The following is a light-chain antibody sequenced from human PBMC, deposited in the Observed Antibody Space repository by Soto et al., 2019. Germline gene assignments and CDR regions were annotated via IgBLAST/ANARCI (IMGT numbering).Light chain of an antibody. J-gene: IGKJ4*01. CDR1: QSVRSN. CDR2: GAS. Sequence: EIVMTQSPATLSVSPGQRATLSCRASQSVRSNLAWYQLHPGQAPRLLTYGASTRATGIPARFSSSGSVTEFTLTISSLQSEDFAVYYCQQYNDWPPLTFGGGTKVEIK. CDR3: QQYNDWPPLT. V-gene: IGKV3-15*01.